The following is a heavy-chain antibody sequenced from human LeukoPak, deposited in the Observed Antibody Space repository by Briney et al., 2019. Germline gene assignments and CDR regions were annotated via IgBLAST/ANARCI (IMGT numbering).Heavy chain of an antibody. J-gene: IGHJ4*02. CDR2: ISKSGGDT. CDR3: AKGTLDIVVVPAAPKVYYFDY. D-gene: IGHD2-2*01. V-gene: IGHV3-23*01. CDR1: GFIFSHYA. Sequence: GGSLRLSCTASGFIFSHYAMSWVRQAPGKGLEWVSAISKSGGDTYYADSVKGRFAISRDNSKNMVYLQMNSLRAEDTAVYYCAKGTLDIVVVPAAPKVYYFDYWGQGTLVTVSS.